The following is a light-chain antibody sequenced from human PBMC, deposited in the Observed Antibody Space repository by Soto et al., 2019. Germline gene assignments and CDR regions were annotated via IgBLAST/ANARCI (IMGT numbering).Light chain of an antibody. J-gene: IGKJ2*01. CDR3: QQYHNWPPQYT. Sequence: EIVMTQSPATLSVSPGARDTLSCRASQTVSSNLAWYQQKPGQAPRLLIHGASTRATGVPARFSGSGSGTEFTLTISSLQSEDFAVYYCQQYHNWPPQYTFGQGTKLQIK. V-gene: IGKV3-15*01. CDR1: QTVSSN. CDR2: GAS.